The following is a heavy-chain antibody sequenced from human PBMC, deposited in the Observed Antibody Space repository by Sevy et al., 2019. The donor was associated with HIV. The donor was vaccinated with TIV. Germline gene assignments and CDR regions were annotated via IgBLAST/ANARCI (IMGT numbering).Heavy chain of an antibody. CDR3: VRAVAADGSF. D-gene: IGHD6-13*01. J-gene: IGHJ4*02. CDR1: GFTFTSFS. V-gene: IGHV3-30-3*01. CDR2: ISYDGSNK. Sequence: GGSLRLSCAASGFTFTSFSMHWVRQAPGKGLEWVATISYDGSNKYYADSVKGRFTISRDNARNFLFLQMNSLRAEDTARYYCVRAVAADGSFWGQGTLVTVSS.